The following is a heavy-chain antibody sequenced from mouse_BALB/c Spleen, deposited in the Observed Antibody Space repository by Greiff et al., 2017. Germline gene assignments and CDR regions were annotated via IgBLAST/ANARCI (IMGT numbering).Heavy chain of an antibody. D-gene: IGHD2-3*01. Sequence: EVMLVESGGGLVHPGGSLRLSCATSGFTFSAFYMEWVRQPPGKRLEWIAASRNKANDYTTEYSASVQGRFIVSRDTSQSILYLQMNALRAEDTAIYYCARDALDGYYCDYWGQGTTLTVSS. CDR3: ARDALDGYYCDY. V-gene: IGHV7-1*02. CDR1: GFTFSAFY. CDR2: SRNKANDYTT. J-gene: IGHJ2*01.